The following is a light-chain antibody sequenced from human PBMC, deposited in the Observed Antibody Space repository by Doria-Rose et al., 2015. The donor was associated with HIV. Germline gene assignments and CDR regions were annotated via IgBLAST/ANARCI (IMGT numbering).Light chain of an antibody. Sequence: TQSPESLGMSLGERATLNCKSNQSLLYTSKNYLARYQQKPGQPPNLLIYWASTRQSGVPARFSGSGSGTDVTLTISSLEAEDVAVYYCQQYYDTPSFGPGTTVDIK. CDR2: WAS. J-gene: IGKJ3*01. V-gene: IGKV4-1*01. CDR3: QQYYDTPS. CDR1: QSLLYTSKNY.